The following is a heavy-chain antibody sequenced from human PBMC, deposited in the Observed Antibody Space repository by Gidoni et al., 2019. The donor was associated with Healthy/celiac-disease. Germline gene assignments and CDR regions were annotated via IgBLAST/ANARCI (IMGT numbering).Heavy chain of an antibody. V-gene: IGHV3-9*01. CDR2: ISWNSGSI. Sequence: EVQLVESGGGLVQPGRSLLLSCAASGFPFDDYAMHWVRQAPGKGLEWVSGISWNSGSIGYADSVKGRFTISRDNAKNSLYLQMNSLRAEDTALYYCAKDIGPYYGMDVWGQGTTVTVSS. CDR3: AKDIGPYYGMDV. CDR1: GFPFDDYA. J-gene: IGHJ6*02.